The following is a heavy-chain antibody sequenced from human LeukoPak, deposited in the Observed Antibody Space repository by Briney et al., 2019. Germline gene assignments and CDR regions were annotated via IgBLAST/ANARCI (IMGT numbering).Heavy chain of an antibody. CDR2: ISAYNGNT. CDR3: ARDQGPYYDILTGYYLSGGGYYYGMDA. J-gene: IGHJ6*02. CDR1: GYTFTSYG. D-gene: IGHD3-9*01. Sequence: ASVKVSCKASGYTFTSYGISWVRQAPGQGLEWMGWISAYNGNTNYAQKLQGRVTMTTDTSTSTAYMELRSLRSDDTAVYYCARDQGPYYDILTGYYLSGGGYYYGMDAWGQGTTVTVSS. V-gene: IGHV1-18*01.